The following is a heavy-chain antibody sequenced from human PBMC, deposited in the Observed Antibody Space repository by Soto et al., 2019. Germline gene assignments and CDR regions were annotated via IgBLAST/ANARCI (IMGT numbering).Heavy chain of an antibody. CDR1: GGSISSYY. V-gene: IGHV4-59*08. CDR3: ARRVAVAGGGDWFDP. CDR2: IYYSGST. J-gene: IGHJ5*02. Sequence: SETLSLTCTVSGGSISSYYWSWIRQPPGKGLEWIGYIYYSGSTNYNPSLKSRVTISVDTSKNQFSLKLSSVTAADTAVYYCARRVAVAGGGDWFDPWGKGTLVTVSS. D-gene: IGHD6-19*01.